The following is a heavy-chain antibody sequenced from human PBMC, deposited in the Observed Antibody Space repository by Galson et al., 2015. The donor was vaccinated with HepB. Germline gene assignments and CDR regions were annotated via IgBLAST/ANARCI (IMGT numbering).Heavy chain of an antibody. D-gene: IGHD1-26*01. CDR2: ISGNAEST. CDR1: GFTFVGYA. CDR3: AKKTGWWEDN. Sequence: SLRLSCAASGFTFVGYAMRWVRQAPGKGLEWVSSISGNAESTYYADSVKGRFTISRDNSKNTLYLQMNSLRPEDTAVYFCAKKTGWWEDNWGQGTLLTVSS. V-gene: IGHV3-23*01. J-gene: IGHJ4*02.